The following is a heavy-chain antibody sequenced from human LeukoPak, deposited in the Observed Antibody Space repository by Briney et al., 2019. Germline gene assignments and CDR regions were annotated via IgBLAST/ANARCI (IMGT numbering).Heavy chain of an antibody. Sequence: GGSLRLSCAASGFTFSSYGMHWVRQAPGKGLEWVALIRYDGSNKYYADSVKGRFTISRDNSKNTLYVQVRSLRAEDTAVYYCARVGSSYCSSTSCRTFDYWGQGTLVTVSS. CDR3: ARVGSSYCSSTSCRTFDY. CDR2: IRYDGSNK. D-gene: IGHD2-2*01. V-gene: IGHV3-30*02. CDR1: GFTFSSYG. J-gene: IGHJ4*02.